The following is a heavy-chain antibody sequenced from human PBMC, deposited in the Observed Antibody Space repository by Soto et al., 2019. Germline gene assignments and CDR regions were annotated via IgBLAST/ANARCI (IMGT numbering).Heavy chain of an antibody. CDR2: IIPIFGTA. D-gene: IGHD3-16*01. J-gene: IGHJ1*01. CDR3: ARTYYDYVWASYSPKYFQH. V-gene: IGHV1-69*01. CDR1: GGTFSSYA. Sequence: QVQLVQSGAEVKKPGSSVKVSCKASGGTFSSYAISWVRQAPGQGLEWMGGIIPIFGTANYAQKFQGRVTISAEESTSTAYMELSSLRSEDTAVYYCARTYYDYVWASYSPKYFQHWGQGTLVTVSS.